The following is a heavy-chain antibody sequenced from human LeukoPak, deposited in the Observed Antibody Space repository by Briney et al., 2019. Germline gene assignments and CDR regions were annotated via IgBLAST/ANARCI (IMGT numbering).Heavy chain of an antibody. V-gene: IGHV3-48*02. D-gene: IGHD6-19*01. CDR2: ISSSSGTT. Sequence: PPGGSLRLSCAASGFTFSSYSMNWVRQAPGKGLEWVSYISSSSGTTYYADSVKGRFTISRDNAKDSLYLQMNSLRDEDTAVYYCARVEFSSSGWYRCDYWGQGTLLTVSS. CDR1: GFTFSSYS. CDR3: ARVEFSSSGWYRCDY. J-gene: IGHJ4*02.